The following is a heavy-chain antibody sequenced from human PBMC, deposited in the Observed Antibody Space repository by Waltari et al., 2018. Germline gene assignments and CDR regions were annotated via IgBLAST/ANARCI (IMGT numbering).Heavy chain of an antibody. CDR1: GFPFSPYT. J-gene: IGHJ6*02. V-gene: IGHV3-23*01. D-gene: IGHD6-6*01. Sequence: EMQLLESGGALVQPGGSLRLSCAASGFPFSPYTMNWARQAPGQGLEWVAVMTASGLMDYGDSVKGRFTISRDNSKNTLYLQMYRLRVEDTARYYCAKDEGARLAPTFGMDAWGQGTTVIVSS. CDR3: AKDEGARLAPTFGMDA. CDR2: MTASGLM.